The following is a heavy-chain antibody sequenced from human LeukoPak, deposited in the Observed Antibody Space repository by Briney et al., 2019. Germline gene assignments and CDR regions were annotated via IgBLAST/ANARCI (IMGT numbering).Heavy chain of an antibody. D-gene: IGHD3-10*01. J-gene: IGHJ5*02. CDR1: GGSFSGYY. Sequence: PSETLSLTCAVYGGSFSGYYWSWIRQPPGKGLEWIGEINHSGSTNYNPSLKSRVTISVDTSKNQFSLKLSSVTAADTAVYYCARHHGYYGSGSYYNGEYNWFDPWGQGTLVTVSS. CDR3: ARHHGYYGSGSYYNGEYNWFDP. V-gene: IGHV4-34*01. CDR2: INHSGST.